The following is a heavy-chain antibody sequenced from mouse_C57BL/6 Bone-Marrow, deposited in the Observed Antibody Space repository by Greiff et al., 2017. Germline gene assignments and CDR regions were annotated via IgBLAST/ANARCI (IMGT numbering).Heavy chain of an antibody. CDR1: GYTFTSYW. Sequence: QVHVKQSGAELVKPGASVKLSCKASGYTFTSYWMHWVKQRPGQGLEWIGMIHPNSGSTNYNEKFKSKATLTVDKSSSTAYMQLSSLTSEDSAVYYCARGAPTVDYFDYWGQGTTLTVSS. D-gene: IGHD1-1*01. CDR3: ARGAPTVDYFDY. V-gene: IGHV1-64*01. J-gene: IGHJ2*01. CDR2: IHPNSGST.